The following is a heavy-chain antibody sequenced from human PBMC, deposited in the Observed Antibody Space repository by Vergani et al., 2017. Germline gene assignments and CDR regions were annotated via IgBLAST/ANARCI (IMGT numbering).Heavy chain of an antibody. CDR2: VYWNDDE. Sequence: QITLRESGPTLVNPTQTLTLTCTFSGFSLTTGGAGVGWIRQPPGRALEWLAFVYWNDDERYSPSLKSRVTITKDTSKNEVILTMATMDPVDTATYYCVHRLGYFDWDGAFDVWGPGTMVTVSS. J-gene: IGHJ3*01. D-gene: IGHD3-9*01. CDR3: VHRLGYFDWDGAFDV. CDR1: GFSLTTGGAG. V-gene: IGHV2-5*01.